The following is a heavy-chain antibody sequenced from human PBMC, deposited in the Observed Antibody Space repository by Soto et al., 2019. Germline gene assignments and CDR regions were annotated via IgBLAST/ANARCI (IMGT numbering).Heavy chain of an antibody. CDR2: ISKAADGGTA. CDR3: VTGVLPPDY. Sequence: EVQLVESGGGLVKPGESLRLSCAASGFTFSNAWMNWVRQAPGKGPEWVGLISKAADGGTAAYAAPVQGRFTISRDDSTYMLYLQMNSLKTEDTAVYYCVTGVLPPDYWGQGTLVTVSS. CDR1: GFTFSNAW. V-gene: IGHV3-15*01. J-gene: IGHJ4*02. D-gene: IGHD2-2*01.